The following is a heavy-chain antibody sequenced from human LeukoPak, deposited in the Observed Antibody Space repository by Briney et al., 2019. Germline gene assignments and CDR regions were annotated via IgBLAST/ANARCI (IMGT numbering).Heavy chain of an antibody. CDR1: GFTFGDYA. CDR2: IRSKAYGGTT. D-gene: IGHD6-13*01. V-gene: IGHV3-49*04. J-gene: IGHJ4*02. CDR3: TRDDESSSWRRNIDY. Sequence: GGSLRLSCTASGFTFGDYAMSWVRQAPGKGLEWVGFIRSKAYGGTTEYAASVKGRFTISRDDSKSIAYLQMNSLKTEDTAVYYCTRDDESSSWRRNIDYWGQGTLVTVSS.